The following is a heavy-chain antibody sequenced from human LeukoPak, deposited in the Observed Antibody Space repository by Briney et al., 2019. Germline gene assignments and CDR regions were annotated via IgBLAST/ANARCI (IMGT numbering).Heavy chain of an antibody. D-gene: IGHD2-2*01. Sequence: ASVKISCKASGYTFTGYYMHWVRQAPGQGLEWMGWINPNSGGTNYAQKFQGRVTMTRDTSISTAYMELSRLRSDDTAVYYCTRSGIVVVPAAAYNWFDPWGQGTLVTVSS. CDR3: TRSGIVVVPAAAYNWFDP. CDR1: GYTFTGYY. CDR2: INPNSGGT. V-gene: IGHV1-2*02. J-gene: IGHJ5*02.